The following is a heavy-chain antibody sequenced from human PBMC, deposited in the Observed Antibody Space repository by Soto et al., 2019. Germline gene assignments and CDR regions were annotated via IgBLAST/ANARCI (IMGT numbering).Heavy chain of an antibody. CDR3: ARESNGARKDFDS. V-gene: IGHV1-3*01. CDR1: GYNFVFYA. CDR2: INPGNHNT. J-gene: IGHJ4*02. D-gene: IGHD4-17*01. Sequence: SVKVSCKASGYNFVFYAIHWVRQAPGQGLEWMGWINPGNHNTKYSQKLKGRVTISRDTSATTAYMDLSRLTSEDTGVYYCARESNGARKDFDSWGQGTLVTVSS.